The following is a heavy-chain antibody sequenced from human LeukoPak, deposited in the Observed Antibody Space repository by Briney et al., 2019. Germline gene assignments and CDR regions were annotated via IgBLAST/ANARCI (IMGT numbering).Heavy chain of an antibody. CDR1: GFTFSNHN. Sequence: GGSLRLSCAASGFTFSNHNMNEVRQAPEKAIECCSSITRSGPYLFYTDSVKGRFTISRENSKNSLYLQMDSLGPEDTAVYYCARDPYSGSYGNEYYYYMDVWGKGTTVTISS. D-gene: IGHD1-26*01. V-gene: IGHV3-21*01. CDR3: ARDPYSGSYGNEYYYYMDV. CDR2: ITRSGPYL. J-gene: IGHJ6*03.